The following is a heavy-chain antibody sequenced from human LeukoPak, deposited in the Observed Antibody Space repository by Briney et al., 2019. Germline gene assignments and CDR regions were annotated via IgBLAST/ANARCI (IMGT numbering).Heavy chain of an antibody. CDR3: ASIPGD. CDR2: INSNGSST. V-gene: IGHV3-74*01. D-gene: IGHD7-27*01. Sequence: GGSLRLSCAASGFAFSSYWMHWVRQAPGKGLVWVSRINSNGSSTTYAGSVKGRFTISRDNAKNTLYLQMNSLRAEDTAVYYCASIPGDWGQGTLVSVSS. J-gene: IGHJ4*02. CDR1: GFAFSSYW.